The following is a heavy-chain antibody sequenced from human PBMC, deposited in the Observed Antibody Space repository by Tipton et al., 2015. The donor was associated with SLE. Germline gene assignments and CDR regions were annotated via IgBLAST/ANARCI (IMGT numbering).Heavy chain of an antibody. V-gene: IGHV3-21*01. J-gene: IGHJ4*02. CDR2: ISDSGRYR. CDR3: RRDAHFDF. Sequence: SLRLSCAASGFTFTTYSMNWVRQAPERGLEWVSSISDSGRYRYYADSVKGRFTISRDNAKNSLYLQMNSLRAEDTAVYYCRRDAHFDFWGQGTLVTVSS. CDR1: GFTFTTYS.